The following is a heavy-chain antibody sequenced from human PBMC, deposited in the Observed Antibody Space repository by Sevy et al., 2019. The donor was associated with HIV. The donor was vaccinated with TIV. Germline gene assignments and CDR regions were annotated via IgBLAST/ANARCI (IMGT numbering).Heavy chain of an antibody. CDR2: VKEDGSEK. Sequence: GGSLRLSCAASGXXFSRYWMSWVRQAPGKGLEWVGNVKEDGSEKYYGDSVKGRFTISRDNAKNSLFLQMKSLRAEDTAVYYCARGDYYDRSGFYIDAFDVWGQGTMVTVSS. V-gene: IGHV3-7*04. J-gene: IGHJ3*01. CDR1: GXXFSRYW. D-gene: IGHD3-22*01. CDR3: ARGDYYDRSGFYIDAFDV.